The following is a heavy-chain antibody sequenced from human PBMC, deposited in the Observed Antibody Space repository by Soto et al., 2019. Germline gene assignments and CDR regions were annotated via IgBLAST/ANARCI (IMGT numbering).Heavy chain of an antibody. CDR2: IYYSGST. CDR1: GDSISSSSYY. Sequence: SETLSLTCTVSGDSISSSSYYWGWIRQPPGKGLEWIGSIYYSGSTYYNPSLKSRVTISVDTSKNQFSLKLSSVTAADTAVYYCARHGYCSSTSCYSSHWFDPWGQGTLVTVSS. D-gene: IGHD2-2*03. CDR3: ARHGYCSSTSCYSSHWFDP. V-gene: IGHV4-39*01. J-gene: IGHJ5*02.